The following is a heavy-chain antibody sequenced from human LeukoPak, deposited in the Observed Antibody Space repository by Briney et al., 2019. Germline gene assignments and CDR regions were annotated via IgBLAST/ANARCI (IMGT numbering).Heavy chain of an antibody. D-gene: IGHD3-22*01. J-gene: IGHJ1*01. Sequence: ASVKVSCKASGYTFTSYYMHWVRQAPGQGLEWMGLINPSGSSTSYAQKFQGRLSLTRDMSTSTDYMELSSLRSEDTAVYYCAREGAYYYDSSGYSAEYFQHWGQGTLVTVSS. V-gene: IGHV1-46*01. CDR3: AREGAYYYDSSGYSAEYFQH. CDR1: GYTFTSYY. CDR2: INPSGSST.